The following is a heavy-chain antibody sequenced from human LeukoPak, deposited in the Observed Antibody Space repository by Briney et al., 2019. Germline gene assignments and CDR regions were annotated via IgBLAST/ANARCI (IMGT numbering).Heavy chain of an antibody. V-gene: IGHV1-69*05. Sequence: ASVKVSCKASGGTFSSYAISWVRQAPGQGLEWMGGIIPIFGTANYAQKFQGRVTITTDESTSTAYMELSSLRSEDTAVYYCARGRKREGYYYYYMDVWGKGTTVTVSS. CDR2: IIPIFGTA. CDR1: GGTFSSYA. D-gene: IGHD1-26*01. J-gene: IGHJ6*03. CDR3: ARGRKREGYYYYYMDV.